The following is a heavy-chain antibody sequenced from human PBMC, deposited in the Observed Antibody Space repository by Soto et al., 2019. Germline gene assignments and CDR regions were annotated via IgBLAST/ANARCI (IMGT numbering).Heavy chain of an antibody. CDR2: TFYSGST. J-gene: IGHJ5*02. V-gene: IGHV4-31*03. Sequence: QVQLQESGPGLVKPSQTLSLTCTVSGVPISSGGYYWNWSRRRPGKGLEWIGYTFYSGSTYYNPSLKSRVTISVDMSKNQFSLRLSSVTAADTAVYYCARDPVGTKWFDPWGQGTLVTVSS. D-gene: IGHD2-21*02. CDR3: ARDPVGTKWFDP. CDR1: GVPISSGGYY.